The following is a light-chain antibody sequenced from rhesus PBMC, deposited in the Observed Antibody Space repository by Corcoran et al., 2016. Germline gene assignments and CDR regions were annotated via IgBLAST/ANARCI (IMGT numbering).Light chain of an antibody. V-gene: IGKV1-22*01. J-gene: IGKJ3*01. CDR1: QSISSW. Sequence: DIQMTQSPSSLSASVGDTVTITCRASQSISSWLAWYQQKPGKAPKLLFYKASTLQSGVPSRFSGSGSGTDFTLTISSLQSEEFATYYCQQYSSSPFTFGPGTKLDIK. CDR2: KAS. CDR3: QQYSSSPFT.